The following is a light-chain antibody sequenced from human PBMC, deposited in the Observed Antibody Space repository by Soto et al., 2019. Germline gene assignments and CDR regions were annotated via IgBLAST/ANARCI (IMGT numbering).Light chain of an antibody. CDR1: QSVSNNY. CDR3: QQYGSSGT. J-gene: IGKJ1*01. V-gene: IGKV3-20*01. Sequence: EIVLTQSPGTLSLAPGEGASLSCRASQSVSNNYLAWYQQKPCQAPRLLIYGASNRATGIPDRFSGSGSGTDFTLTISRLEPEDFAVYYCQQYGSSGTFGQGTKVDIK. CDR2: GAS.